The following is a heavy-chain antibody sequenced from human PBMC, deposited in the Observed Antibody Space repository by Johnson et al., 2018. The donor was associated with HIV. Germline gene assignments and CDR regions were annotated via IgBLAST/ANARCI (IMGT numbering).Heavy chain of an antibody. D-gene: IGHD5-12*01. J-gene: IGHJ3*02. Sequence: QLVESGGGLVQPGGSLRLSCAASGFIFDDFAMHWVRQVPGKGLEWVSGITSNSGSIDYVDSVKGRLTISRASAKKSLYLQMNSLRPEDTAVYYCVKDIGSGCPSDGAFDIWGQGTMVTVSS. CDR2: ITSNSGSI. CDR1: GFIFDDFA. V-gene: IGHV3-9*01. CDR3: VKDIGSGCPSDGAFDI.